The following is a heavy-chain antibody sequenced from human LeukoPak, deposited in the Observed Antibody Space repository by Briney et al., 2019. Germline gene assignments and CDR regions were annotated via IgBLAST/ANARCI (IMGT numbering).Heavy chain of an antibody. CDR1: GGSISSYY. V-gene: IGHV3-23*01. D-gene: IGHD3-16*01. Sequence: ETLSLTCTVSGGSISSYYWSWVRQAPGKGLEWVSSISGSGGGTFYADSVKGRFTISRDNSKNTLYLQMNSLRVEDTAVYYCAKAPRFGDHATEYYYYYMHVWGKGTTVTVSS. J-gene: IGHJ6*03. CDR3: AKAPRFGDHATEYYYYYMHV. CDR2: ISGSGGGT.